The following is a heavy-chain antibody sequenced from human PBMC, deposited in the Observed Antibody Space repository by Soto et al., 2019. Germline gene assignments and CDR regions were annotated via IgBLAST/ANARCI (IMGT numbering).Heavy chain of an antibody. D-gene: IGHD3-10*01. CDR3: ARLELLWFGEKDGMDV. Sequence: SETLSLTCGVYGGSFSGYYWSWIRQPPGKGLEWIGEINHSGSTNYNPSLKSRVTISVDTSKNQFSLKLSSVTAADTAVYYCARLELLWFGEKDGMDVWGQGTTVTVS. V-gene: IGHV4-34*01. J-gene: IGHJ6*02. CDR1: GGSFSGYY. CDR2: INHSGST.